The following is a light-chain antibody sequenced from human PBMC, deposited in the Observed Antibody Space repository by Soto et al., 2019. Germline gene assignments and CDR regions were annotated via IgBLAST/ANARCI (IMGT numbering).Light chain of an antibody. CDR2: SVS. Sequence: QSVLTQPASVSGSPGQSITISCTGTSSDVGLYDYVSWYQQHPGKAPQLMIYSVSNRPSGVSNRFSASKSGNTASLFISGLQADYCAAYYGSRYTSDSSYVFGSGPNATV. J-gene: IGLJ1*01. V-gene: IGLV2-14*01. CDR1: SSDVGLYDY. CDR3: SRYTSDSSYV.